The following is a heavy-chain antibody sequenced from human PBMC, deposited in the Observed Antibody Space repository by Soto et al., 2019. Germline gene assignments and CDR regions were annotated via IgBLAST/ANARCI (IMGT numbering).Heavy chain of an antibody. J-gene: IGHJ3*02. CDR1: GGTFSSYT. CDR2: IIPILGIA. Sequence: GASVKVSCKASGGTFSSYTISWVRQAPGQGLEWMGRIIPILGIANYAQKFQGRVTITADKSTSTAYMELSSLRSEDTAVYYCARELRYFDWSPDAFDIWGQGTMVTVSS. V-gene: IGHV1-69*04. D-gene: IGHD3-9*01. CDR3: ARELRYFDWSPDAFDI.